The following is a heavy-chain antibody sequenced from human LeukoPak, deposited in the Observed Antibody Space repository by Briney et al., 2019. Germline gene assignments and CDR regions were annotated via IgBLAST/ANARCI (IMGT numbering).Heavy chain of an antibody. Sequence: PSETLSLTCTVSGGSISSNNYYWGWIRQPPGKGLEWIGSIYYSGSTYYNPSLKSRLTISVDTSKNQFSLKLSSVTAADTAVYYCARLYCSSTNCYPSYFDYWGQGTLVTVSS. CDR2: IYYSGST. V-gene: IGHV4-39*07. CDR3: ARLYCSSTNCYPSYFDY. CDR1: GGSISSNNYY. D-gene: IGHD2-2*01. J-gene: IGHJ4*02.